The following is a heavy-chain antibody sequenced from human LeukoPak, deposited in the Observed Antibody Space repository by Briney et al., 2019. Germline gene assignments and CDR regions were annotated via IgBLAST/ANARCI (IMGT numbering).Heavy chain of an antibody. D-gene: IGHD5-18*01. CDR2: LYTSGST. CDR1: GGSISSYY. V-gene: IGHV4-4*07. CDR3: ARAENSYAEYYFDY. Sequence: SETLSLTCTVSGGSISSYYWSWIRQPAGKGLEWIGRLYTSGSTNYNPSLKSRVTISVDTSKNQFSLKLSSVTAADTAVYYCARAENSYAEYYFDYWGQGTLVTVSS. J-gene: IGHJ4*02.